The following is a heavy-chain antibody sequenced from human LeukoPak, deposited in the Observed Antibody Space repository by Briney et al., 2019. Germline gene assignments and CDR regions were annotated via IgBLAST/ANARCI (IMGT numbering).Heavy chain of an antibody. V-gene: IGHV4-39*01. J-gene: IGHJ4*02. CDR3: ARARGYSYGYPDY. CDR2: IYYSGST. D-gene: IGHD5-18*01. Sequence: PSETLSLTCAVYGGSFSSYYWGWIRQPPGKGLEWIGSIYYSGSTYYNPSLKSRVSISVDTSKNQFSLKLSSVTAADTAVYYCARARGYSYGYPDYWGQGTLVTVSS. CDR1: GGSFSSYY.